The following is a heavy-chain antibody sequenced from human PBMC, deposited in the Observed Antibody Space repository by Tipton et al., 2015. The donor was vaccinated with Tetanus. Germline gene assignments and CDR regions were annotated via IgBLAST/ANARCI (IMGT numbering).Heavy chain of an antibody. V-gene: IGHV4-34*01. D-gene: IGHD3-3*01. Sequence: GLVKPSETLSLTCAVYGGSFSGYYWSWIRQPPGKGLEWIGEINHSGSTNYNPSLKSRVTTSVDTSKNQFSLRLSSVTAADTAVYYCARAEAIFGVVIRFGWFDPWGQGTLVTVSS. CDR1: GGSFSGYY. J-gene: IGHJ5*02. CDR2: INHSGST. CDR3: ARAEAIFGVVIRFGWFDP.